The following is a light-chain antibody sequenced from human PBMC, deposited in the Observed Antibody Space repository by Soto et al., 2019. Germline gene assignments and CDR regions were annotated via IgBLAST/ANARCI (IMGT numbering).Light chain of an antibody. CDR1: RSDVGGFNF. CDR3: SSYTSGSTYV. J-gene: IGLJ1*01. Sequence: QSVLTQPASVSGSPGQSITISCTGTRSDVGGFNFVSWYQQYPGKAPKVMIYDVSDRPSGVSNRFSGSKSGNTASLTISGLQAEDEADYYCSSYTSGSTYVFGTGTKLTVL. V-gene: IGLV2-14*01. CDR2: DVS.